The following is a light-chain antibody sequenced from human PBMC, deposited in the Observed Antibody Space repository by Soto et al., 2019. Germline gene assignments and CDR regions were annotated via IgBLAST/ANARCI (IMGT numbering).Light chain of an antibody. Sequence: EIVLTQSPGTLSLSPGERATLSCRASQSVSNNYLAWYQQKPGQAPRLLIYGASNRATGIPDRFSGSGSGTDFTLTISRLEPDDFATYYCQQYNSYSWTFGQGTKVDIK. V-gene: IGKV3-20*01. CDR3: QQYNSYSWT. J-gene: IGKJ1*01. CDR2: GAS. CDR1: QSVSNNY.